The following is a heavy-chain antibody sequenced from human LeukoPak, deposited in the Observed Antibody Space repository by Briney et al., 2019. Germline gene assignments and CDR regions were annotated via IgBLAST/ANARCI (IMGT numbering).Heavy chain of an antibody. V-gene: IGHV4-59*08. J-gene: IGHJ4*02. CDR3: ARQMGSIVMVIAYFDY. CDR1: GGSISSYY. CDR2: IYYSGST. Sequence: SETLSLTCTVSGGSISSYYWSWIRQPPGKGLEWIGYIYYSGSTNYNPSLKSRVTISVDTSKNQFSLKLSSVTAADTAVYYCARQMGSIVMVIAYFDYWGQGTLVTVSS. D-gene: IGHD2-21*01.